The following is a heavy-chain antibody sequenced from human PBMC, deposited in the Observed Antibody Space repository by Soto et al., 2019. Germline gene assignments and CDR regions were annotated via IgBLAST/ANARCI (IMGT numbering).Heavy chain of an antibody. CDR2: INSDGSST. V-gene: IGHV3-74*01. CDR1: GFTFSSYW. CDR3: ARRGGYYYGMDV. D-gene: IGHD2-15*01. Sequence: LRLSCAASGFTFSSYWMHWVRQAPGKGLVWVSRINSDGSSTSYADSVKGRFTISRDNAKNTLYLQMNSLRAEDTAVYYCARRGGYYYGMDVWGQGTTVTVSS. J-gene: IGHJ6*02.